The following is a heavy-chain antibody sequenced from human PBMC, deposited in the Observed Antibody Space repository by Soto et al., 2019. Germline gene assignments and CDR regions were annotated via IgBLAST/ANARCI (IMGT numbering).Heavy chain of an antibody. V-gene: IGHV3-23*04. J-gene: IGHJ4*02. CDR2: ITITGDTT. Sequence: EVQLVESEGGLVQPGGSLRLSCEASGFIFTTSDMSWVRQAPGKGLEWISSITITGDTTHYADSVKGRFTISRDNSRNTVYLQMNSRRVDDTAVYYCAEGGGGDHGYWGQGTLVAVSS. CDR3: AEGGGGDHGY. D-gene: IGHD2-21*02. CDR1: GFIFTTSD.